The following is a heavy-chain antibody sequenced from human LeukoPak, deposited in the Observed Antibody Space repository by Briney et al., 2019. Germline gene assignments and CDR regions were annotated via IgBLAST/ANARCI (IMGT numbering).Heavy chain of an antibody. Sequence: PGGSLRLSCAASGFTFSSYHMNWVRQAPGKGLEWVSSIGSSGSYIYYADSLTGRFTISRDNAKNSPYLQMNSLRAEDTAMYYCARRATTERGHSYGLDFWGQGTLVTVSS. J-gene: IGHJ4*02. CDR1: GFTFSSYH. CDR2: IGSSGSYI. D-gene: IGHD5-18*01. V-gene: IGHV3-21*01. CDR3: ARRATTERGHSYGLDF.